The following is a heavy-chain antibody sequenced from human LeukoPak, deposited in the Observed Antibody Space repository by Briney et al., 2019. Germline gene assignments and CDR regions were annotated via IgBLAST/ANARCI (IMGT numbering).Heavy chain of an antibody. Sequence: SSVKVSCKAPGGTFSSYTISWVRQAPGQGLEWMGRIIPILGIANYAQKFQGRVTITADKSTSTAYMELSSLRSEVTAVYYCARCYGVVVVAAEFDYWGQGTLVTVSS. V-gene: IGHV1-69*02. D-gene: IGHD2-15*01. CDR2: IIPILGIA. CDR1: GGTFSSYT. CDR3: ARCYGVVVVAAEFDY. J-gene: IGHJ4*02.